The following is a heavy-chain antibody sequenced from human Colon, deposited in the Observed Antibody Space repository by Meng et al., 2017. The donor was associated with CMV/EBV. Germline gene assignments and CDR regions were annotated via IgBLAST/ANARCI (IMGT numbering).Heavy chain of an antibody. V-gene: IGHV3-7*01. CDR1: GFTFSRNW. CDR2: INEDGGEI. J-gene: IGHJ6*02. Sequence: GGSLRLSCAASGFTFSRNWMTWVRQAPGKGLEWVANINEDGGEIYYVDSLKGRFTISRDNAKNSLYLQMNSLRAEDSAVYYCARITTFGTGLHGMDVWGQGTTVIVSS. CDR3: ARITTFGTGLHGMDV. D-gene: IGHD3-3*01.